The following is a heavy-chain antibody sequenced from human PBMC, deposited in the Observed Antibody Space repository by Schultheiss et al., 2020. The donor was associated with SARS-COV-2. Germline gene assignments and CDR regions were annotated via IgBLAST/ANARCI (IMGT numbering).Heavy chain of an antibody. CDR3: ARDGYYCSSTSCYRYFDY. J-gene: IGHJ4*02. D-gene: IGHD2-2*02. CDR2: IYYSGST. V-gene: IGHV4-59*12. Sequence: GSLRLSCTVSGGSISSYYWSWIRQPPGKGLEWIGYIYYSGSTNYNPSLKSRVTISVDTSKNQFSLKLSSVTAADTAVYYCARDGYYCSSTSCYRYFDYWGQGTLVTVSS. CDR1: GGSISSYY.